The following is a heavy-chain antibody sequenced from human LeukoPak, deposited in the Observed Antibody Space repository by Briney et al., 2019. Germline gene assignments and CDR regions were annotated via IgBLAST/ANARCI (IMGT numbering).Heavy chain of an antibody. J-gene: IGHJ4*02. V-gene: IGHV4-38-2*02. Sequence: NPSETLSLTCTVSGYSISSGYYWGWIRQPPGKGLEWTGSIDHSGSTYYNPSLKSRVTISVDTSKNQFSLKLSSVNAADTAVYYCARGRRDGYMLLWEDYWGQGTLVTVSS. D-gene: IGHD5-24*01. CDR3: ARGRRDGYMLLWEDY. CDR2: IDHSGST. CDR1: GYSISSGYY.